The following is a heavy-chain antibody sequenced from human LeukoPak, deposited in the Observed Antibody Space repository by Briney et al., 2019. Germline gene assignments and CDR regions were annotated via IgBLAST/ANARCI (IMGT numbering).Heavy chain of an antibody. CDR1: GYTFTGYY. J-gene: IGHJ6*02. Sequence: ASVKVSCKASGYTFTGYYMHWVRQAPGQGLEWMGWINPNSGGTNYAQKFQGRVTMTRDTSISTAYMELSRLRFDDTAVYYCARDLPALWFGELRYTGMDVWGQGTTVTVS. CDR3: ARDLPALWFGELRYTGMDV. D-gene: IGHD3-10*01. V-gene: IGHV1-2*02. CDR2: INPNSGGT.